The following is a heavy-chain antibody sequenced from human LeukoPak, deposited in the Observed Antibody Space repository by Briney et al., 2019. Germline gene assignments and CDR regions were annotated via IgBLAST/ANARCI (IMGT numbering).Heavy chain of an antibody. D-gene: IGHD3-22*01. CDR2: IKQDGSEK. J-gene: IGHJ4*02. V-gene: IGHV3-7*01. CDR3: ARDSLTYYYDSSGPTDY. Sequence: GGSLRLSCAASGFTFSSYWMNWVRQAPGKGLEWVANIKQDGSEKYYVDSVKGRFTISRDNAKNSLYLQMNSLRAEDTAVYYCARDSLTYYYDSSGPTDYWGQGTLVTVSS. CDR1: GFTFSSYW.